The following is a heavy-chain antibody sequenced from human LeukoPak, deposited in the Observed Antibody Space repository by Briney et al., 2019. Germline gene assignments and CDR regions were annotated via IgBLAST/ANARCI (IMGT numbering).Heavy chain of an antibody. J-gene: IGHJ4*02. Sequence: PGGSLRLSCAASGFTFSSYGMSWVRQAPGKGLEWVSAISGSGGSTYYADSVKGRFTISRDNSKNTLYLQMNSLRAEDTAVYYCATNTRYFDWLPQFDYWGQGTLVTVSS. CDR2: ISGSGGST. CDR1: GFTFSSYG. V-gene: IGHV3-23*01. D-gene: IGHD3-9*01. CDR3: ATNTRYFDWLPQFDY.